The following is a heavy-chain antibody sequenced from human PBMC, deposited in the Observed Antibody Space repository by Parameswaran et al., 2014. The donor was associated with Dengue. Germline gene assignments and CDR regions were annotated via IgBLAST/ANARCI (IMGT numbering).Heavy chain of an antibody. CDR1: GGSISSSNW. J-gene: IGHJ6*02. D-gene: IGHD6-19*01. Sequence: SETLSLTCAVSGGSISSSNWWSWVRQPPGKGLEWIGEIYHSGSTNYNPSLKSRVTISVDKSKNQFSLKLSSVTAADTAVYYCARYSSGSPHYYYGMDVWGQGTTVTVSS. CDR3: ARYSSGSPHYYYGMDV. V-gene: IGHV4-4*02. CDR2: IYHSGST.